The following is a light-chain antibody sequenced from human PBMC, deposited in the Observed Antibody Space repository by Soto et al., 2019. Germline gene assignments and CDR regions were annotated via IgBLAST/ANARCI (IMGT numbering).Light chain of an antibody. CDR2: EVS. V-gene: IGLV2-14*01. Sequence: QSVLTHPASVSGSLGQSITISCTGTSSDIGGYKYVSWYQQHPGKAPKLIIFEVSNRPSGVSDRFSGSNSGNTASLTISGLQAEDEADYYCTSYSRYRVLVFGGGT. CDR1: SSDIGGYKY. CDR3: TSYSRYRVLV. J-gene: IGLJ3*02.